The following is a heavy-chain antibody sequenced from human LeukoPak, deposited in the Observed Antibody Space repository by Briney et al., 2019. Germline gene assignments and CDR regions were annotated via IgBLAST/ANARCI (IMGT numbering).Heavy chain of an antibody. V-gene: IGHV4-61*02. CDR1: GGSISSGSYY. D-gene: IGHD3-22*01. J-gene: IGHJ5*02. CDR2: IYTSGST. Sequence: PSQTLSLTCTVSGGSISSGSYYWSWIRQPAGTGLEWIGRIYTSGSTNYNPSLKSRVTISVDTSKNQFSLKLSSVTAADTAVYYCARERITMIFDWFDPWGQGTLVTVSS. CDR3: ARERITMIFDWFDP.